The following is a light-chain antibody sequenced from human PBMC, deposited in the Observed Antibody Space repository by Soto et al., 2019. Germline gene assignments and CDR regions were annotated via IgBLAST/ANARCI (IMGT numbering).Light chain of an antibody. CDR2: AAS. Sequence: QMNQHPSSVYASVGARDTITCRASQGIGSWLDWYQQKPGKAPKLLIYAASSLQSGVPSRFSGSGSGTDFALTISSLQPEDFATYYCQQSYSNACTFAQGTRLEI. V-gene: IGKV1-12*01. CDR3: QQSYSNACT. CDR1: QGIGSW. J-gene: IGKJ5*01.